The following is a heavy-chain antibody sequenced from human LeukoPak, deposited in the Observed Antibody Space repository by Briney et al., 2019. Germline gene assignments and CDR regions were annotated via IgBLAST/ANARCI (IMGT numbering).Heavy chain of an antibody. V-gene: IGHV4-31*03. Sequence: SQTLSLTCTVSGGSISSGGYYWSWIRQRPGKGLEWIGYIYYSGSTYYNPSLKSRVTISVDTSKNQFSLKLSSVTAADTAVYYCARDGSAALGINWLDPWGQGTLVTVSS. CDR1: GGSISSGGYY. CDR2: IYYSGST. J-gene: IGHJ5*02. CDR3: ARDGSAALGINWLDP. D-gene: IGHD1-26*01.